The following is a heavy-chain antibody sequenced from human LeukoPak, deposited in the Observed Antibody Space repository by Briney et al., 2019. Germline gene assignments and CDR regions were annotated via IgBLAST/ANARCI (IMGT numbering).Heavy chain of an antibody. CDR1: GFTFSPYA. CDR3: AKGLAPTGTIHTAAGY. V-gene: IGHV3-23*01. J-gene: IGHJ4*02. Sequence: PGGSLRLSCTVSGFTFSPYAMSWVRQAPGKGLEWVSSISTSGGNTYYADSVKGRFTISRDNSKNTLYLQMNSLRAEDSGVYYCAKGLAPTGTIHTAAGYWGQGTLVTVSS. D-gene: IGHD6-13*01. CDR2: ISTSGGNT.